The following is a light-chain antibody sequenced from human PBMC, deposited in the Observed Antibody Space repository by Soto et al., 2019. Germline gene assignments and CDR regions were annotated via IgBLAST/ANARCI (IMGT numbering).Light chain of an antibody. CDR1: SSNIGSNY. Sequence: QSVLTQPPSASGTPGQRVIISCSGRSSNIGSNYVFWFQHLPGTAPKLLIYANDQRPSGVPARFSGSKSGTSASLAISGLRSEDEADYYCAAWDDSLGGSWVFGGGTQLTVL. CDR3: AAWDDSLGGSWV. CDR2: AND. J-gene: IGLJ3*02. V-gene: IGLV1-47*02.